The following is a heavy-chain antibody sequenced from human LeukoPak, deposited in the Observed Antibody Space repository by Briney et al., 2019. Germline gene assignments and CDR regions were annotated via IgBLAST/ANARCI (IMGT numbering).Heavy chain of an antibody. CDR1: GFTFSSYG. CDR2: IRFDGSDK. CDR3: AKDRVDAEDAFDI. V-gene: IGHV3-30*02. J-gene: IGHJ3*02. Sequence: PGGSLRLSCAASGFTFSSYGMHWVRQAPGKGLEWAAFIRFDGSDKYYADSVKGRFTISRDNSKNTLYLQMNSLRAEDTAVYYCAKDRVDAEDAFDIWGQGTMVTVSS. D-gene: IGHD2-15*01.